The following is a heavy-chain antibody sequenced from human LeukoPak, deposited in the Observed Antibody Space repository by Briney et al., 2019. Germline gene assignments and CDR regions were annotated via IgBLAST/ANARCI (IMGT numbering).Heavy chain of an antibody. CDR1: GFTFDDYG. CDR2: INWNGGST. V-gene: IGHV3-20*04. J-gene: IGHJ6*03. CDR3: ARVRVVAATNYYYMDV. Sequence: PGGSLRLSCAASGFTFDDYGMSWVRQAPGKGLEWVSGINWNGGSTGYADSVKGRFTVSRDNAKNSLYLQMNSLRAEDTALYYCARVRVVAATNYYYMDVWGKGTTVTVSS. D-gene: IGHD2-15*01.